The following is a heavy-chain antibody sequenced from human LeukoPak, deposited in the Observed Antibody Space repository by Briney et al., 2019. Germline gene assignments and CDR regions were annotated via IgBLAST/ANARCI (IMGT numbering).Heavy chain of an antibody. V-gene: IGHV4-34*01. D-gene: IGHD2-8*01. J-gene: IGHJ6*02. CDR3: ARHHCTNGVCYYGMDV. Sequence: SETLSLTCAVYGGSFSGYYWSWIRQPPGKGLEWIGEINHSGSTNYNPSLKSRVTISVDTPKNQFSLKLSSVTAADTAVYYCARHHCTNGVCYYGMDVWGQGTTVTVSS. CDR2: INHSGST. CDR1: GGSFSGYY.